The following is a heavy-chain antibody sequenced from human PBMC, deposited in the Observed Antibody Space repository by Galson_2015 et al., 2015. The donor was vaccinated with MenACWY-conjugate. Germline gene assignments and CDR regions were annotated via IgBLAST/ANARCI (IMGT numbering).Heavy chain of an antibody. CDR2: ISGRGGST. CDR1: GFTFSSYA. Sequence: SLRLSCAASGFTFSSYAMSWVRQAPGEGLEWVSAISGRGGSTYYADSVKGRFTISRDNSKNTLYLQMNSLRAEDTAVYYCAKRPATYYYDSSGYYWFDYWGQGTLVTVSS. J-gene: IGHJ4*02. V-gene: IGHV3-23*01. D-gene: IGHD3-22*01. CDR3: AKRPATYYYDSSGYYWFDY.